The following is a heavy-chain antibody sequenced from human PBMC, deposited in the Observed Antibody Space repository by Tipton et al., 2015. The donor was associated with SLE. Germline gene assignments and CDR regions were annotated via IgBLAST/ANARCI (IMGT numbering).Heavy chain of an antibody. V-gene: IGHV3-7*01. Sequence: SLRLSCAASGVTFSSFWMSWVRQAPGKGLEWVANRKQDGSEKYYVDSVKGRFTISRDNAKNLLYLQMNSLRAEDTAVYYCAREDLYYFDYWGQGTLVTVSS. CDR2: RKQDGSEK. J-gene: IGHJ4*02. CDR3: AREDLYYFDY. CDR1: GVTFSSFW.